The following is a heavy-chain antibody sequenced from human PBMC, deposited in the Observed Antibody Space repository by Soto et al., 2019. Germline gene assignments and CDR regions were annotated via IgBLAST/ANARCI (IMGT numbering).Heavy chain of an antibody. CDR2: IKSKTDGGTT. D-gene: IGHD1-26*01. V-gene: IGHV3-15*01. CDR1: GFTFSNAW. Sequence: GGSLRLSCAASGFTFSNAWMSWVRQAPGKGLEWVGRIKSKTDGGTTDYAAPVKGRLTISRDDSKNTLYLQMNSLKTEDTAVYYFTTDQGSLDAFDIWGQGTMVTVSS. J-gene: IGHJ3*02. CDR3: TTDQGSLDAFDI.